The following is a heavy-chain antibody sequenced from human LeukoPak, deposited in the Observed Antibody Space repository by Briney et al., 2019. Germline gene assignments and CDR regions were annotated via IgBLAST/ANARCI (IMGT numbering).Heavy chain of an antibody. CDR2: IHPNSGDT. Sequence: ASVKVSCKASGYIFTGYYMHWLRQAPGQGLEWMGWIHPNSGDTYYAQKFQDRVTMTWDTSISTAYIEMTWLRSDDTAVYFCARGPLYCGNTNCHSNWFDPWGQGALVTVSS. CDR1: GYIFTGYY. CDR3: ARGPLYCGNTNCHSNWFDP. V-gene: IGHV1-2*02. D-gene: IGHD2-21*01. J-gene: IGHJ5*02.